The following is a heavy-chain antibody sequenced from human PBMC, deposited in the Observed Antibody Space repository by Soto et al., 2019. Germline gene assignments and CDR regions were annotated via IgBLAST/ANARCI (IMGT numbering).Heavy chain of an antibody. Sequence: EVQLVESGGGLVEPGGSLRLSCAASGFIFSDHYMDWVRQAPGKGLEWIGRVRDKANGYTTEYAASVRGRFTVSRDDSKNSLDLQMTSLQIEDTAMYYCVRNLASGGTYYIDYWGQGTLVTVSS. CDR2: VRDKANGYTT. J-gene: IGHJ4*02. V-gene: IGHV3-72*01. D-gene: IGHD1-26*01. CDR1: GFIFSDHY. CDR3: VRNLASGGTYYIDY.